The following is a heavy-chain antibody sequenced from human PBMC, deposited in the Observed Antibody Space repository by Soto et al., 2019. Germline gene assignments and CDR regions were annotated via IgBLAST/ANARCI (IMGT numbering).Heavy chain of an antibody. CDR1: GYSFTSYW. J-gene: IGHJ6*02. V-gene: IGHV5-10-1*01. CDR3: ARLAMATRRGYYGMDV. Sequence: EVQLVQSGAEVKKPGESLRISCKGSGYSFTSYWISWVRQMPGKGLEWMGRIDPSDSYTNYSPSFQGHVTISADKSISTAYVQWSSLKASDTAMYYCARLAMATRRGYYGMDVSGQGTTVTVSS. D-gene: IGHD5-12*01. CDR2: IDPSDSYT.